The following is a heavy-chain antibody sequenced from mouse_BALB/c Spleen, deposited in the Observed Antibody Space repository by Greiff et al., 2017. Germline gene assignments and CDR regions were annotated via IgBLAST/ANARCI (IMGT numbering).Heavy chain of an antibody. CDR3: ARWGVYYYGSSAWFAY. Sequence: VKLQESGAELAKPGASVKMSCKASGYTFTSYWMHWVKQRPGQGLEWIGYINPSTGYTEYNQKFKDKATLTADKSSSTAYMQLSSLTSEDSAVYYCARWGVYYYGSSAWFAYWGQGTLVTVSA. CDR2: INPSTGYT. J-gene: IGHJ3*01. CDR1: GYTFTSYW. V-gene: IGHV1-7*01. D-gene: IGHD1-1*01.